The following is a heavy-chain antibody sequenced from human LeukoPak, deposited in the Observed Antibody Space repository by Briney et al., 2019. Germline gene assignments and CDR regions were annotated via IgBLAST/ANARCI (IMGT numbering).Heavy chain of an antibody. CDR1: GGSISSSSYY. Sequence: KSSETLSLTCTVSGGSISSSSYYWGWIRQPPGKGLEWIGSIYYSGSTYYNPSLKSRVTISVDTSKNQFSLKLSSVTAADTAVYYCARHRDTILGVVPFDYWGQGTLVTVSS. D-gene: IGHD3-3*01. V-gene: IGHV4-39*01. CDR3: ARHRDTILGVVPFDY. J-gene: IGHJ4*02. CDR2: IYYSGST.